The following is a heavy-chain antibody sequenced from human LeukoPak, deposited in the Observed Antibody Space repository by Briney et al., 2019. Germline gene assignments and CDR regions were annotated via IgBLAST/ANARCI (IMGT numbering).Heavy chain of an antibody. CDR1: GGSFSGYY. CDR3: ARSPYSSGYKYYFDY. CDR2: INHSGST. Sequence: SETLSLTCAVYGGSFSGYYWSWIRQPPGKGLEWIGEINHSGSTNYNPSLKSRVTISVDTSKNQFSLKLSSVTAADTAVYYCARSPYSSGYKYYFDYWGQGTLVTVSS. V-gene: IGHV4-34*01. D-gene: IGHD3-22*01. J-gene: IGHJ4*02.